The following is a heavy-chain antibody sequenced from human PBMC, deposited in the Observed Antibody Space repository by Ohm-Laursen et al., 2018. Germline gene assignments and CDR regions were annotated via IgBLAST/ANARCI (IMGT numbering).Heavy chain of an antibody. V-gene: IGHV3-23*01. J-gene: IGHJ6*02. CDR2: ISGSGASS. CDR3: ATAPTEVLSVAIPNGMDV. Sequence: SLRLSCTASGFTFSSYAMSWVRQTPGKSLECISTISGSGASSHYADSVKGRFTISRDNAKNTLYLQMNSLRAEDTAVYYCATAPTEVLSVAIPNGMDVWGQGTTVSVSS. CDR1: GFTFSSYA. D-gene: IGHD2-21*01.